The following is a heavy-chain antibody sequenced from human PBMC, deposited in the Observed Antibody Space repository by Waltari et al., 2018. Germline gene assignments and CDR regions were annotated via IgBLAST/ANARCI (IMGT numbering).Heavy chain of an antibody. D-gene: IGHD3-22*01. Sequence: QLELQESGPGLVKPSETLSLTCSVSGGSIRRSGYYWVWIRQPPGKGLEWMGSIYYSGTTYYNPSLNRRVTIAVDTSKNQFYRKLTSVTAADTAMYFCARQSYYDESGHDWGQGTLVTVSS. V-gene: IGHV4-39*01. CDR1: GGSIRRSGYY. CDR3: ARQSYYDESGHD. CDR2: IYYSGTT. J-gene: IGHJ4*02.